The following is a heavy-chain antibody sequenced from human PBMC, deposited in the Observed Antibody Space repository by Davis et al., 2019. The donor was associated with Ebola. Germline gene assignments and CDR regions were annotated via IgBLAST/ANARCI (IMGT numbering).Heavy chain of an antibody. J-gene: IGHJ4*02. V-gene: IGHV3-21*01. CDR2: ISSSGSYI. CDR1: RFAFSSYS. Sequence: GESLKISCAASRFAFSSYSMNWVRQAPGKGLEWVSSISSSGSYIYYADSVRGRFTISRDNAKNSLFLHMNSLRAEDTAVYYCARAGNYASPHHFDYWGQGSLVTVSS. D-gene: IGHD1-7*01. CDR3: ARAGNYASPHHFDY.